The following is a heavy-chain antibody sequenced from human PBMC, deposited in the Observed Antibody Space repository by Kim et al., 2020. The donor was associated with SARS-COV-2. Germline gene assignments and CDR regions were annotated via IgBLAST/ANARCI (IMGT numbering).Heavy chain of an antibody. CDR3: ARGGYSSGWTHVYYYGMDV. J-gene: IGHJ6*02. D-gene: IGHD6-19*01. CDR1: GGTFSSYA. CDR2: IIPIFGTA. Sequence: SVKVSCKASGGTFSSYAISWVRQAPGQGLEWMGGIIPIFGTANYAQKFQGRVTITADESTSTAYMELSSLRSEDTAVYYCARGGYSSGWTHVYYYGMDVWGQGTTVTVSS. V-gene: IGHV1-69*13.